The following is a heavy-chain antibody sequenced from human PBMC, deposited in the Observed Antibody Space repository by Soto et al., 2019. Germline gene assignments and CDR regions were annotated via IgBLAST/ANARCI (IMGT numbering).Heavy chain of an antibody. Sequence: PSATLSLTCTVSGGSISSYYWSWIRQPPGKGLEWIGYIYYSGSTNYNPSLKSRVTISVDTSKNQFSLKLSSVTAEDTAVYYCARPTYYYDSSGPPAYWGQGTLVTVSS. J-gene: IGHJ4*02. V-gene: IGHV4-59*12. CDR2: IYYSGST. CDR1: GGSISSYY. CDR3: ARPTYYYDSSGPPAY. D-gene: IGHD3-22*01.